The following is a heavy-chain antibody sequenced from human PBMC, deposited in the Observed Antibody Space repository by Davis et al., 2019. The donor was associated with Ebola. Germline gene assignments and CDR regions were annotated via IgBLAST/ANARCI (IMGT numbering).Heavy chain of an antibody. Sequence: PGGSLRLSCAASGFTFSSYGMHWVRQAPGKGLEWVGRIKSKTDGGTTDYAAPVKGRFTISRDDSKNTLYLQMNSLKTEDTAVYYCTTDAGRITIFGVVIVSTSFDYWGQGTLVTVSS. J-gene: IGHJ4*02. CDR3: TTDAGRITIFGVVIVSTSFDY. V-gene: IGHV3-15*07. CDR2: IKSKTDGGTT. CDR1: GFTFSSYG. D-gene: IGHD3-3*01.